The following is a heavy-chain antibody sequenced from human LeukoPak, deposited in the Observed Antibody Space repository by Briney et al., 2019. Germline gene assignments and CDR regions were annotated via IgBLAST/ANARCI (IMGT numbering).Heavy chain of an antibody. CDR1: GYSYTCYW. V-gene: IGHV5-51*01. Sequence: DSLRISCKGSGYSYTCYWIGWVRQMPGKGLEWMGIIYPGDSDTRYSPSFQGQVTISADKSISTAYLQWSSLKASDTAMYYCARLDTAMVLILYWGQGTLVTVSS. D-gene: IGHD5-18*01. J-gene: IGHJ4*02. CDR2: IYPGDSDT. CDR3: ARLDTAMVLILY.